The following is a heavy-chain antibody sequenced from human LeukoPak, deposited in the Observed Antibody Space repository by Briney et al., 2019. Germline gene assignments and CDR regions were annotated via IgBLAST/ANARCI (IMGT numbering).Heavy chain of an antibody. CDR3: AREYYYDTMTYGMDV. CDR1: GYIFAHNG. V-gene: IGHV1-18*01. CDR2: ISAYNGDT. D-gene: IGHD3-22*01. Sequence: ASVKVSCKTSGYIFAHNGISWVRQAPGQGPEWMGWISAYNGDTNYARKFQGRVTMTRDTSTSTVYMELSSLRSEDTAVYYCAREYYYDTMTYGMDVWGQGTTVTVSS. J-gene: IGHJ6*02.